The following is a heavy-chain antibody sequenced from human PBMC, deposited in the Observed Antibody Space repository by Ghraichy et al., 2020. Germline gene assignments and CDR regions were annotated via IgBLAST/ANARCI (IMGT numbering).Heavy chain of an antibody. J-gene: IGHJ4*02. Sequence: VKVSCTASGYTFTSYVISWVRQAPGQGLEWMGWISTYNGKTNYAQKLQGRVTMTTDTSTSTAYMELRSLRSDDTAVYYCARVAVRGVYFDYWGQGTLVTVSS. V-gene: IGHV1-18*04. CDR2: ISTYNGKT. CDR3: ARVAVRGVYFDY. D-gene: IGHD3-10*01. CDR1: GYTFTSYV.